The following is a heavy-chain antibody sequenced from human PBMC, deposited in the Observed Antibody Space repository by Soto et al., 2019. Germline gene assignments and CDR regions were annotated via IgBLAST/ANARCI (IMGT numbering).Heavy chain of an antibody. V-gene: IGHV3-30-3*01. CDR1: GFTFSSYA. Sequence: QVQLVESGGGVVQPGRSLRLSCAASGFTFSSYAMHWVRQAPGKGLEWVAVISYDGSNKYYADSVKGRFTISRDNSKNTLYLQMNSLIAEDTAVYYCARDRGQSKIKYYFDYWGQGTLVTVSS. CDR3: ARDRGQSKIKYYFDY. D-gene: IGHD3-10*01. CDR2: ISYDGSNK. J-gene: IGHJ4*02.